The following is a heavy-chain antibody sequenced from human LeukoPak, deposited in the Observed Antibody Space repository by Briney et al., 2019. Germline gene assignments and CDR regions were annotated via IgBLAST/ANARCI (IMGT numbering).Heavy chain of an antibody. V-gene: IGHV4-59*01. CDR1: GGSISSYY. CDR2: IYYSGST. Sequence: SETLSLTCTVSGGSISSYYWSWIRQPPGKGLEWIGYIYYSGSTNYNPSLKSRVTISVDMSKNQFSLKLSSVTAADTAVYYCARELRGYYFDYWGQGTLVTVSS. D-gene: IGHD3-3*01. J-gene: IGHJ4*02. CDR3: ARELRGYYFDY.